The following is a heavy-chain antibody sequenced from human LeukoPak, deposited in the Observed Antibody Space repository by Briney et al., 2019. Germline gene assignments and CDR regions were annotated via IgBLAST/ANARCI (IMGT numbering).Heavy chain of an antibody. CDR2: INHSGST. V-gene: IGHV4-34*01. CDR3: ARGRYYYDSSGYYYYFDY. Sequence: TSETPSLTCAVYGGSFSGYYWSWIRQPPGKGLEWIGEINHSGSTNYNPSLKSRVTISVDTSKNQFSLKLSSVTAADTAVYYCARGRYYYDSSGYYYYFDYWGQGTLVTVSS. J-gene: IGHJ4*02. CDR1: GGSFSGYY. D-gene: IGHD3-22*01.